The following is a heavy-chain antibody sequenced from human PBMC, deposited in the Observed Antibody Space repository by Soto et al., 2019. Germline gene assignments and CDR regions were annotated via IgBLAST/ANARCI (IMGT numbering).Heavy chain of an antibody. D-gene: IGHD6-19*01. CDR2: INTGNGNT. V-gene: IGHV1-3*04. Sequence: ASVKVSCKASGYTFTSYAMHWMRQAPGQRLEWMGWINTGNGNTKYSQKFQGRVTITRDTSTSTVYMELSSLRSEDTAVYYCARGGSYSSGWPQGVEFDPWGQGTLVTVSS. J-gene: IGHJ5*02. CDR3: ARGGSYSSGWPQGVEFDP. CDR1: GYTFTSYA.